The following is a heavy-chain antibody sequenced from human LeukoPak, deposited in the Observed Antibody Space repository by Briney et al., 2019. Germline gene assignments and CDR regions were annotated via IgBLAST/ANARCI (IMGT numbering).Heavy chain of an antibody. CDR3: ARENRFVLRSLGVVIRFDP. V-gene: IGHV1-69*05. CDR1: GGTFSSYA. Sequence: SVKVSCKASGGTFSSYAISWLRQAPGQGLEWMGGIIPIFGTANYAQKFQGRVTITTDESTSTAYMELSSLRSEDTAVYYCARENRFVLRSLGVVIRFDPWGQGTLVTVSS. J-gene: IGHJ5*02. D-gene: IGHD3-3*01. CDR2: IIPIFGTA.